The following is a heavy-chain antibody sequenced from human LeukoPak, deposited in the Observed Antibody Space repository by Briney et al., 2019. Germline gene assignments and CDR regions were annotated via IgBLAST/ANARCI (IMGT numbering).Heavy chain of an antibody. V-gene: IGHV3-23*01. CDR3: AKDRSGIILVRGVISPIDY. Sequence: QTGGSLRLSCAASGFTFSSYAMSWVRQASGKGLEWVSGISGSGGSTYYVDSVKGRFTISRDNSKNTLYLQMNSLRAEDTAVYYCAKDRSGIILVRGVISPIDYWGQGTLVTVSS. D-gene: IGHD3-10*01. CDR2: ISGSGGST. CDR1: GFTFSSYA. J-gene: IGHJ4*02.